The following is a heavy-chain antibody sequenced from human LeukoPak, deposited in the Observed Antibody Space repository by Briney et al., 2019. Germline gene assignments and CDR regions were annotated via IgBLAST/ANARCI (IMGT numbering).Heavy chain of an antibody. CDR2: IRYDGSNK. CDR1: GFTFSSYG. V-gene: IGHV3-30*02. CDR3: AKDRSYSSWFDY. Sequence: GGSLRLSCAASGFTFSSYGMHWVRQAPGKGLEWVAFIRYDGSNKYYADSVKGRFTISRDNSKNTLYLQMNSLRAEDTAVYYCAKDRSYSSWFDYWGQGTLVTVSS. D-gene: IGHD6-6*01. J-gene: IGHJ4*02.